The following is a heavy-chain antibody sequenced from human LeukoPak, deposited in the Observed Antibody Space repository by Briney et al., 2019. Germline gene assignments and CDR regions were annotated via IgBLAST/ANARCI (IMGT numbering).Heavy chain of an antibody. V-gene: IGHV1-2*02. CDR2: IRGDTGDT. CDR1: GYRLSDYY. Sequence: ASVTVSCKTSGYRLSDYYMHWVRQAPGQGLEWMGWIRGDTGDTDSPQKFQGRVTMTRDTSTNTAYMELSRLRYDDTAMYFCARVRGNSCDYWGQGTLVTLSS. J-gene: IGHJ4*02. D-gene: IGHD6-13*01. CDR3: ARVRGNSCDY.